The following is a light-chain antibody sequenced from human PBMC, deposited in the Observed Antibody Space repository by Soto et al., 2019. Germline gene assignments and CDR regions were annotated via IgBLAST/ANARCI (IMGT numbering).Light chain of an antibody. CDR1: SSNIGSNT. CDR3: AAWDDSLNGPV. CDR2: SNN. Sequence: QSVLTQPLSASGTPGQRVTISCSGSSSNIGSNTVNWYQQLPGTAPKLLIYSNNQRPSGVPDPFSGSKSGTSASLAISGLQSEDEADYYCAAWDDSLNGPVFGGGTKLTVL. V-gene: IGLV1-44*01. J-gene: IGLJ2*01.